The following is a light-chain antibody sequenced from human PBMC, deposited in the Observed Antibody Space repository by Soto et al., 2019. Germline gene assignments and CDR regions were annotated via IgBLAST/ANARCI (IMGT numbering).Light chain of an antibody. J-gene: IGKJ5*01. CDR3: QQYGGSPIT. Sequence: EVVLTQSPGTLSLSPLYRATLSCGASQSVTSKLAWYQQKPGQAPRLLISGASNRATGIPDRFSGSGSGTDFTLTISRLEPDDFALYFCQQYGGSPITFGLGTRLEIK. V-gene: IGKV3-20*01. CDR2: GAS. CDR1: QSVTSK.